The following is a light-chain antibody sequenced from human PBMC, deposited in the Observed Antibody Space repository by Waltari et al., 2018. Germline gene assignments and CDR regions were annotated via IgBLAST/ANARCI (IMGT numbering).Light chain of an antibody. Sequence: DIQMTQSPSSLSASVVDRVPITCRASQSISSYLNWYQQKPGKAPKLLIYAASSLQSGVPSRFSGSGSGTDFTLTISSLQPEDFATYYCQQSYSTLYTFGQGTKLEIK. CDR3: QQSYSTLYT. CDR1: QSISSY. CDR2: AAS. V-gene: IGKV1-39*01. J-gene: IGKJ2*01.